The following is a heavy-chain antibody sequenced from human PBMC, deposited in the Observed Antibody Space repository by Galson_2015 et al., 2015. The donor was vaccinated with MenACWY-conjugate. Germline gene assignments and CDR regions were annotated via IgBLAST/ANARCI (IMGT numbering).Heavy chain of an antibody. CDR2: ISSSSTYI. CDR3: ARDLSYQPLLHFSETPSGAFDI. D-gene: IGHD2-2*01. J-gene: IGHJ3*02. V-gene: IGHV3-21*01. CDR1: GFTFSSYT. Sequence: SLRLSCAASGFTFSSYTMNWVRQAPGKGLKWVSSISSSSTYIYYADSVKGRFTISRDHANNSLYLQMNNLRSDDTALYYCARDLSYQPLLHFSETPSGAFDIWGQGTMVTVSS.